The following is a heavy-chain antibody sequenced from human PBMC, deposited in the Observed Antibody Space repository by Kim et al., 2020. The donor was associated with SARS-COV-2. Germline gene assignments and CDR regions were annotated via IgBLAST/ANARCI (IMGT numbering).Heavy chain of an antibody. CDR2: IVVGSGNT. Sequence: SVKVSCKASGFTFTSSAVQWVRQARGQRLEWIGWIVVGSGNTNYAQKFQERVTITRDMSTSTAYMELSSLRSEDTAVYYCAAARLRYFDWFPRAFDIWGQGTMVTVSS. CDR3: AAARLRYFDWFPRAFDI. J-gene: IGHJ3*02. D-gene: IGHD3-9*01. V-gene: IGHV1-58*01. CDR1: GFTFTSSA.